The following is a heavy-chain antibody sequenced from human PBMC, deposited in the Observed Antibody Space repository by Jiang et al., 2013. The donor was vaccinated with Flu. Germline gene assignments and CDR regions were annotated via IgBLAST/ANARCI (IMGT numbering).Heavy chain of an antibody. D-gene: IGHD2-15*01. V-gene: IGHV5-51*01. CDR1: GYTFTDYW. Sequence: EVKKPGESLKISCKGSGYTFTDYWIGWVRQMPGKGLEWMGIIYPGDSDTRYSPSFQGQVTISADKSIRTAYLQWSSLKASDTAMYYCARVYCSGGSCYLSAFDIWGQGTMVTVSS. J-gene: IGHJ3*02. CDR3: ARVYCSGGSCYLSAFDI. CDR2: IYPGDSDT.